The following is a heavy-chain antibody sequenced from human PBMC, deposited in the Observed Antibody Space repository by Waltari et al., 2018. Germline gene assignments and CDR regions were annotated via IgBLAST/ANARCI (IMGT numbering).Heavy chain of an antibody. CDR1: GFTFSGYA. Sequence: EVQLLESGGGLVQPGGSLRLSCAASGFTFSGYAMSWARQAPGKGLEWLSGITESGGATYYAASVKGRFTISRDNSKNTLYLQMNSLRDEDTAVYYCAKRPSSWYGDCWGQGTLVTVSS. D-gene: IGHD6-13*01. CDR3: AKRPSSWYGDC. CDR2: ITESGGAT. J-gene: IGHJ4*02. V-gene: IGHV3-23*01.